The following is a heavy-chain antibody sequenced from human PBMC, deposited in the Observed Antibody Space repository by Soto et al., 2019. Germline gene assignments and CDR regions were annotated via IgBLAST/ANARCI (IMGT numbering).Heavy chain of an antibody. Sequence: GGSLRLSCAASGFTFSSYWMHWVRQAPGKGLVWVSRINSDGSTTTYADSVKGRFTISRDNAKNTLYLQMNSLRAEDTAVYYCARDNGYFDWLTWFDPWSQGTLVTVSS. CDR3: ARDNGYFDWLTWFDP. CDR2: INSDGSTT. J-gene: IGHJ5*02. V-gene: IGHV3-74*01. CDR1: GFTFSSYW. D-gene: IGHD3-9*01.